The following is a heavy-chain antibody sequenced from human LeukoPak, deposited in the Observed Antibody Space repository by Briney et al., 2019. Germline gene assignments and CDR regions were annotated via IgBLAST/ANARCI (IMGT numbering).Heavy chain of an antibody. J-gene: IGHJ4*02. CDR3: AGGLGYSGSWYFDY. CDR2: IYPGDSDT. Sequence: KFGESLKISCKGSGYRFTSYWIAWVRQMPGKGLESMGIIYPGDSDTRYSPSFQGQVTISADKSISTAYLQWSSLKASDTAMYYCAGGLGYSGSWYFDYWGQGTLVTVSS. CDR1: GYRFTSYW. D-gene: IGHD6-13*01. V-gene: IGHV5-51*01.